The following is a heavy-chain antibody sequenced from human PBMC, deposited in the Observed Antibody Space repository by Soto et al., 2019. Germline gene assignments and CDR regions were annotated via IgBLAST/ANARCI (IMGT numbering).Heavy chain of an antibody. CDR3: ARELDPYYGGNSLSLDY. J-gene: IGHJ4*02. CDR1: GGSFSTYG. CDR2: IIPKFGTT. D-gene: IGHD4-17*01. V-gene: IGHV1-69*13. Sequence: QVQLVQSGAEVKKPGSSVKVSCKASGGSFSTYGINWVRLAPGQGLEWMGGIIPKFGTTNYAQKFQDRVTITADESTNTAYMELNYLRSEDTAVYFCARELDPYYGGNSLSLDYWGQGTLVTVSS.